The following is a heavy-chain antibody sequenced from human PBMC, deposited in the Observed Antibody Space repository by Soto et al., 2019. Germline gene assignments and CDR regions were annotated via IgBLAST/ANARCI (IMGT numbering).Heavy chain of an antibody. CDR1: GFTVSRDW. CDR3: AGADYYYYGMDV. V-gene: IGHV3-74*01. J-gene: IGHJ6*02. Sequence: AGSLRLSCAASGFTVSRDWMHWVRQAPGKGLVWVSRINSDGSSTSYADSVKGRFTISRDNAKNTLYLQMNSLRAEDTAVYYCAGADYYYYGMDVWGQGTTVTVSS. CDR2: INSDGSST.